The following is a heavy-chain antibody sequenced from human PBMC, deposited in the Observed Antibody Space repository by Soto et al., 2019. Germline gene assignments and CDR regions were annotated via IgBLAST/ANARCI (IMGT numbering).Heavy chain of an antibody. Sequence: EVQLVESGGGLVQPGGSLRLSCSASGFTFSSYAMHWVRQAPGKGLEYVSAISSNGGSTYYADSVKGRFTISRDNSKNTLYLQMSSLRAEDTAVYYCVKDRGDVRSSRVYYFDYWGQGTLVTVSS. CDR3: VKDRGDVRSSRVYYFDY. J-gene: IGHJ4*02. D-gene: IGHD3-10*01. V-gene: IGHV3-64D*08. CDR1: GFTFSSYA. CDR2: ISSNGGST.